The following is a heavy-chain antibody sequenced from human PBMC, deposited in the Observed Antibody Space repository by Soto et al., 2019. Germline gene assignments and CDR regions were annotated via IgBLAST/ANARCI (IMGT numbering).Heavy chain of an antibody. CDR3: AGDFRDIVVVPAGVYYFDS. CDR2: IIPILGIA. J-gene: IGHJ4*02. V-gene: IGHV1-69*02. CDR1: AGTFSSYT. D-gene: IGHD2-2*01. Sequence: ASVKVSCKASAGTFSSYTISWVRQAPGQGLEWMGRIIPILGIANYAQKFQGRVTITADKSTSTAYMELSSLRSEDTAVYYCAGDFRDIVVVPAGVYYFDSWGRGTLVTVSS.